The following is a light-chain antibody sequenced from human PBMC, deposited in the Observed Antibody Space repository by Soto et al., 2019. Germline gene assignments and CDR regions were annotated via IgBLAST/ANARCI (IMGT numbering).Light chain of an antibody. CDR1: QSVSGSY. J-gene: IGKJ5*01. V-gene: IGKV3D-20*02. CDR3: QQCDNWPPGS. CDR2: DAS. Sequence: EIMLTQAPGTLSFSPGDRATLSCRASQSVSGSYLAWYQQKPGQAPRLLIYDASSRATGIPDRFSGSGSGTDFTLTISSLEPEDFAIYFCQQCDNWPPGSFGQGTRLEI.